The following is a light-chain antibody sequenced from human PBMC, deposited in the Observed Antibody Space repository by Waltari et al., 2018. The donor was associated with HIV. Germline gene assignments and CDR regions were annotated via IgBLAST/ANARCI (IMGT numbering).Light chain of an antibody. CDR3: QQYDDVPVT. CDR2: DAS. Sequence: DIQMTQSPSSLSAFVADRVTITCQASQDITNFLNWYQQKPGEAPKLLIYDASNLKTGAPSRFSGGGFGTHFTFTITSLQPEDIGTYYCQQYDDVPVTFGQGTKLEI. J-gene: IGKJ2*01. CDR1: QDITNF. V-gene: IGKV1-33*01.